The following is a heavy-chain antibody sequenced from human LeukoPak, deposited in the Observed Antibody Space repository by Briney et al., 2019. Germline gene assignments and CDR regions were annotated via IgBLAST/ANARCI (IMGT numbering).Heavy chain of an antibody. Sequence: SETLSLTCTVSGGSTSSDYWSWIRQSPGKGLEWVGYVYNSGDTGKNPSLKSRVTILLDTSKNRCSLKLTSVSAADTAVYYCARLKLGAYFDLWGRGTLVTVSS. CDR2: VYNSGDT. CDR1: GGSTSSDY. J-gene: IGHJ2*01. V-gene: IGHV4-59*08. CDR3: ARLKLGAYFDL. D-gene: IGHD3-16*01.